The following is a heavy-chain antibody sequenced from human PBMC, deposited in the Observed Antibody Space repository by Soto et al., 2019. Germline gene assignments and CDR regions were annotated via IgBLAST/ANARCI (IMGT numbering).Heavy chain of an antibody. Sequence: EVQLVESGGGLVKPGGSLRLSCAASGFTFSRYGMNWVRQAPGKGLERVSSISSSTSYVYYADSVKGRFSVSRDNAKKMLYLEMYALRTEATALYYCVRDTSEGRVGNWFAPWGEGTLVSVSS. CDR2: ISSSTSYV. CDR3: VRDTSEGRVGNWFAP. CDR1: GFTFSRYG. D-gene: IGHD2-2*01. J-gene: IGHJ5*02. V-gene: IGHV3-21*01.